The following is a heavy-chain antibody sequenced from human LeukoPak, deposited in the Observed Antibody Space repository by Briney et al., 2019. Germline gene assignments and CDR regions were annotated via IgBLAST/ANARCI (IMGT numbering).Heavy chain of an antibody. CDR3: ARGAGDSSSWYPTWYFDL. CDR1: GGSISSYY. D-gene: IGHD6-13*01. J-gene: IGHJ2*01. Sequence: SETLSLTCTVSGGSISSYYWSWIRQPPGKGLEWIGYIYYSGSTNYNPSLKSRVTISVDTSKNQISLKLSSVTAADTAVYYCARGAGDSSSWYPTWYFDLWGRGTLVTVSS. V-gene: IGHV4-59*01. CDR2: IYYSGST.